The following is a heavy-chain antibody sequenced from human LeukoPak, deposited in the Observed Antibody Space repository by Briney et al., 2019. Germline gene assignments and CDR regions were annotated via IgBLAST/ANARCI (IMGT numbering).Heavy chain of an antibody. CDR2: INSDGSST. CDR1: GFTFSSYW. Sequence: PGGSLRLSGAASGFTFSSYWMHWVRQAPGKGLVWVSRINSDGSSTSYADSVKGRFTISRDNAKNTLYLQMNSLRAEDTAVYYCARALRGYSGTDYWGQGTLVTVSS. D-gene: IGHD5-12*01. CDR3: ARALRGYSGTDY. J-gene: IGHJ4*02. V-gene: IGHV3-74*01.